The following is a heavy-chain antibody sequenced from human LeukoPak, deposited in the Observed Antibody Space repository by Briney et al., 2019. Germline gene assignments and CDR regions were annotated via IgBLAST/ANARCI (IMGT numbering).Heavy chain of an antibody. CDR3: AKDRGAGSSWYATMPTD. Sequence: GGSLRLSCAASGFTFDDYAMHWVRQAPGKGLEWVSGISWNSGSIGYADSVKGRFTISRGNAKNSLYLQMNSLRAEDTALYYCAKDRGAGSSWYATMPTDWGQGTLVTVSS. J-gene: IGHJ4*02. V-gene: IGHV3-9*01. CDR2: ISWNSGSI. D-gene: IGHD6-13*01. CDR1: GFTFDDYA.